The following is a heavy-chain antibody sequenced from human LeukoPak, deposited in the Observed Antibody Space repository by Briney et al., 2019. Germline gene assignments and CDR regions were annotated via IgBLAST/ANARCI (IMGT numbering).Heavy chain of an antibody. CDR3: ARGGYQHGFDY. V-gene: IGHV3-74*01. CDR1: GFTFSNFW. Sequence: PGGSLRLSCVASGFTFSNFWMHWVRQPPGKGLVWVSRTNHDGRDTISADSVKGRFTISRDNAKDTVFLPTNNLRADDTAVYYCARGGYQHGFDYWGQGVRVTVSS. D-gene: IGHD3-16*02. CDR2: TNHDGRDT. J-gene: IGHJ4*02.